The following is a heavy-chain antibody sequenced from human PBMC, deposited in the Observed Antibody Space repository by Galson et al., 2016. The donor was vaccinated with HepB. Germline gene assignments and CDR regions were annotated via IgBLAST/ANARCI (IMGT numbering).Heavy chain of an antibody. V-gene: IGHV3-23*01. CDR3: AKDREGILAPKIFDS. D-gene: IGHD2-8*02. CDR2: ISGSGGST. CDR1: GITFSSYA. Sequence: SLRLSCAASGITFSSYAMSWVRQAPGKGLEWVSGISGSGGSTYYADSVEGRFTISRDNSKNTLHLQMNSLRAEDTAVYYCAKDREGILAPKIFDSWGQGTLVTVSS. J-gene: IGHJ4*02.